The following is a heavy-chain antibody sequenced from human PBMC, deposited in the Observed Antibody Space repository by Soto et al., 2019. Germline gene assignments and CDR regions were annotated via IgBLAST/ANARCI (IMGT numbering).Heavy chain of an antibody. J-gene: IGHJ4*02. D-gene: IGHD1-7*01. CDR3: ARGITGTADLDY. Sequence: EVQLVESGGGLVKPGGSLRLSCAASGFTFSSYSMNWVRQAPGKGLEWVSSISSSSSYIYYADSVKGRFTISRDNAKNSLYLRMNSLRAEDTAVYYCARGITGTADLDYWGQGTLVTVSS. V-gene: IGHV3-21*01. CDR2: ISSSSSYI. CDR1: GFTFSSYS.